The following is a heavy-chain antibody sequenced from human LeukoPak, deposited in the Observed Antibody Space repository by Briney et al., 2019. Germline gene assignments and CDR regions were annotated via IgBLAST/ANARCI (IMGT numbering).Heavy chain of an antibody. CDR1: GYTFTSYG. CDR3: ASGGGAAAGTSSFDY. CDR2: ISAYNGNT. D-gene: IGHD6-13*01. Sequence: GASVKVSCKASGYTFTSYGISWVRQAPGQGLEWMGWISAYNGNTNYAQKLRGRVTMTTDTSTSTAYMELSSLRSEDTAVYYCASGGGAAAGTSSFDYWGQGTLVTVSS. V-gene: IGHV1-18*01. J-gene: IGHJ4*02.